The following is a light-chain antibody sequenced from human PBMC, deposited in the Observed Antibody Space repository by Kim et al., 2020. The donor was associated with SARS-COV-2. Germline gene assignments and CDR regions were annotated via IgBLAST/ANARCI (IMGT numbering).Light chain of an antibody. CDR3: QQSYSTPYT. V-gene: IGKV1-39*01. Sequence: SASGGDRVTITGRASQSISSYLNWYQEKPGKAPKLLIYAASSLQSGVPSRFSGSGSGTDFTLTISSLQPEDFATYYCQQSYSTPYTFGKGTKLEI. J-gene: IGKJ2*01. CDR1: QSISSY. CDR2: AAS.